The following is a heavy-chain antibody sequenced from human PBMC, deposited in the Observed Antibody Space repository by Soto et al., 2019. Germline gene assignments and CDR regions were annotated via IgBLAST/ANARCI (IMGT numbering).Heavy chain of an antibody. CDR1: GFTFSNYA. V-gene: IGHV3-23*01. J-gene: IGHJ4*02. Sequence: EVQLLDSGGGLVQPGGSLRLSCEASGFTFSNYAMNWVRQAPGKGLDWVLGISGGGDNTYYADSVKGRFTISRDNSKNTVFLQMNSLRAEDTAVYYCAKERLARGFDSWGQGTMVTVSS. CDR2: ISGGGDNT. CDR3: AKERLARGFDS.